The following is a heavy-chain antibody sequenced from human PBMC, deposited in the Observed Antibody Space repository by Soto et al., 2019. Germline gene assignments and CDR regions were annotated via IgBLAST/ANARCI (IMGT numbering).Heavy chain of an antibody. CDR3: ATPNGGYCSGHSCYYFDY. CDR2: ITSGGGT. Sequence: EVQLLESGGGLVQRGGSLRLSCAASGLTFSRYAMSWVRQAPGKGLEWVSIITSGGGTYYADSVKGRFTISRDNSKNTLYLQMNSLRVEDKAVYYCATPNGGYCSGHSCYYFDYWGQGTLVTVSS. D-gene: IGHD2-15*01. CDR1: GLTFSRYA. J-gene: IGHJ4*02. V-gene: IGHV3-23*01.